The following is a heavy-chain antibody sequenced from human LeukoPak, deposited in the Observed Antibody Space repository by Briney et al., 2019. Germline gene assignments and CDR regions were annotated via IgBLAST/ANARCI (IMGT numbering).Heavy chain of an antibody. CDR2: INAGNGNT. V-gene: IGHV1-3*01. D-gene: IGHD2-21*02. CDR1: GYTFTSYA. J-gene: IGHJ3*02. CDR3: ARRLLSMSRGAFDI. Sequence: WASVKVSCKASGYTFTSYAMHWVRQAPGQRLEWMGWINAGNGNTKYSQKFQGRVTITRDTSASTAYMELSSLRSEDTAVYYCARRLLSMSRGAFDIWGQGTMVTVSS.